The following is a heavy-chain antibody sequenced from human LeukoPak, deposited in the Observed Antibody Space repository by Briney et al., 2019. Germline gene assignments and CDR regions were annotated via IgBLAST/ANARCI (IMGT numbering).Heavy chain of an antibody. CDR2: INSDGRST. CDR1: GFTFSRYW. CDR3: ARDPDSSGWSSIEY. J-gene: IGHJ4*02. D-gene: IGHD6-19*01. Sequence: PGGSLRLSCAASGFTFSRYWMHWVRQAPGKGLVWVSRINSDGRSTNYADSVKGRFTISRDNAKNTLYLQMNSLRAEGTAVYYCARDPDSSGWSSIEYWGQGTLVTVSS. V-gene: IGHV3-74*01.